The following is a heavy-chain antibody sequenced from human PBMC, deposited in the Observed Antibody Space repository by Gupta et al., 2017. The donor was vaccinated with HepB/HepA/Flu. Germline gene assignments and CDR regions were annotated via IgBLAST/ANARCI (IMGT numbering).Heavy chain of an antibody. Sequence: EVQLLESGGGLVQPGGSMRLSCAASGFTFSTHAMSWVRQAPGKGLEWVSGISDSGSSTYYADSVRGRFTISRDNSKNTLYLQMNSLIVEDTAVYYCTNCPIGYYYGMDVWGQETTVTVSS. CDR2: ISDSGSST. CDR1: GFTFSTHA. D-gene: IGHD3-16*02. J-gene: IGHJ6*02. V-gene: IGHV3-23*01. CDR3: TNCPIGYYYGMDV.